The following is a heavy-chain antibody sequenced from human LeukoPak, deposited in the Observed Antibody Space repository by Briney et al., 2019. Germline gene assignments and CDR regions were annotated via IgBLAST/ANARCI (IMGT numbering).Heavy chain of an antibody. D-gene: IGHD3-22*01. CDR3: ARDATYYYDSSGYYYFDY. Sequence: ASVTVSCKASGYTFTSYAMHWVRQAPGQRLEWMGWINAGNGNTKYSQKFQGRVTITRDTSASTAYMELSSLRSEDTAVYYCARDATYYYDSSGYYYFDYWGQGTLVTVSS. V-gene: IGHV1-3*01. J-gene: IGHJ4*02. CDR1: GYTFTSYA. CDR2: INAGNGNT.